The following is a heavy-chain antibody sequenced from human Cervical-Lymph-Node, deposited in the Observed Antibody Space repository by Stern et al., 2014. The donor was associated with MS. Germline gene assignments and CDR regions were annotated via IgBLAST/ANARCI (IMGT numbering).Heavy chain of an antibody. CDR3: ARDTPNDSSGFFRY. CDR1: GYTFTDFY. V-gene: IGHV1-2*06. Sequence: VHLVESGTEVRKPGASVKVSCKASGYTFTDFYIHWVRQAPGQGLEWMGRINPNSGGTNYARKFQGRVTVTRDTSINTAYLDLRRLRWNDTAVYYCARDTPNDSSGFFRYWGQGTLVTVSS. J-gene: IGHJ4*02. CDR2: INPNSGGT. D-gene: IGHD3-22*01.